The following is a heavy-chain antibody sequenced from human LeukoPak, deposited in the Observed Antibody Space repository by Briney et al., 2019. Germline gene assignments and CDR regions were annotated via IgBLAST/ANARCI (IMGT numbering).Heavy chain of an antibody. D-gene: IGHD3-22*01. CDR3: AKGPDSSGYSYYFDY. CDR1: GFTFSSYG. V-gene: IGHV3-30*18. CDR2: ISYDGSNK. Sequence: GRSLRLSCAASGFTFSSYGMHWVRQAPGKGLERVAVISYDGSNKYYADSVKGRFTISRDNSKNTLYLQMNSLRAEDTAVYYCAKGPDSSGYSYYFDYWGQGTLVTVSS. J-gene: IGHJ4*02.